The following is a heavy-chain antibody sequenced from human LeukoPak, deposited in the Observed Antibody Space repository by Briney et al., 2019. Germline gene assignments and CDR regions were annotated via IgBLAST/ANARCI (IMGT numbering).Heavy chain of an antibody. CDR1: GGTFSSYA. J-gene: IGHJ3*02. Sequence: ASVKVSCKASGGTFSSYAISWVRQAPGQGLEGMGGIIPIFGTANYAQKFQGRVTITADESTSTAYMELSSLRSEDTAVYYCARGGGGGAFDIWGQGTMVTVSS. V-gene: IGHV1-69*13. D-gene: IGHD3-16*01. CDR3: ARGGGGGAFDI. CDR2: IIPIFGTA.